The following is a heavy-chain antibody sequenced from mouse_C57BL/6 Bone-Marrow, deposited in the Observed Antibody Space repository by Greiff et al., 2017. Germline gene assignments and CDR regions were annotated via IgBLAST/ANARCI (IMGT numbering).Heavy chain of an antibody. CDR2: LYPSDSET. J-gene: IGHJ3*01. Sequence: VQLQQPGAELVRPGSSVKLSCKASGYTFTSYWMDWVKQRPGQGLEWIGNLYPSDSETHYNQKFKDKATLTVDKSSSTAYMQLSSLTSEDSAVYYCARKRWLLPFAYWGQGTLVTVSA. D-gene: IGHD2-3*01. CDR1: GYTFTSYW. CDR3: ARKRWLLPFAY. V-gene: IGHV1-61*01.